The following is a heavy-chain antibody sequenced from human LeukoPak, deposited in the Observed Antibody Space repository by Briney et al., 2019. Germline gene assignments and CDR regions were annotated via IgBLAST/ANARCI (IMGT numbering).Heavy chain of an antibody. D-gene: IGHD3-10*01. Sequence: ASVKVSCKASGYTFTSYGISWVRQAPGQGLEWMGWISAYNGNTNYAQKLQGRVTMTTDTSTSTAYMELRSLRSDDTAVYYCARDHSITMVRGVIITSSPPLGYWGQETLVTVSS. V-gene: IGHV1-18*04. CDR1: GYTFTSYG. CDR3: ARDHSITMVRGVIITSSPPLGY. CDR2: ISAYNGNT. J-gene: IGHJ4*02.